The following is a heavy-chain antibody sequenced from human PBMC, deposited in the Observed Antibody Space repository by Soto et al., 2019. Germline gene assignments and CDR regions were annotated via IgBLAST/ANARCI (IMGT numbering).Heavy chain of an antibody. V-gene: IGHV3-33*05. D-gene: IGHD5-12*01. CDR3: ARGPYDNDAFDV. CDR2: ISYLGGHE. Sequence: GGSLRLSCAASGFTFSSYAMHWVRQAPGEGLQWVAPISYLGGHERYSDSVKGRFAISRDTSKNTLYLQMDSLRADDTAVFYCARGPYDNDAFDVWGHGTVVTVSS. J-gene: IGHJ3*01. CDR1: GFTFSSYA.